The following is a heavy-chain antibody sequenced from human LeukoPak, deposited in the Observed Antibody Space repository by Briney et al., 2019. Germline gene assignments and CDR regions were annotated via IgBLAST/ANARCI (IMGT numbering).Heavy chain of an antibody. J-gene: IGHJ4*02. D-gene: IGHD6-13*01. CDR1: GFTFSDYY. CDR3: ARRHSSSWYFDY. V-gene: IGHV3-11*06. CDR2: ISSSSSYT. Sequence: PGGSLRFSCAASGFTFSDYYMSWIRQAPGKGLGWVSYISSSSSYTNYADSVKGRFTISRDNAKNSLYLQMNSLRAEDTAVYYCARRHSSSWYFDYWGQGTLVTVSS.